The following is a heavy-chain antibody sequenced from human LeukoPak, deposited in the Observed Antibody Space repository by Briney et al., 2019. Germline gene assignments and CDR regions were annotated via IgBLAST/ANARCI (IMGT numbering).Heavy chain of an antibody. V-gene: IGHV4-30-4*01. D-gene: IGHD3-16*02. Sequence: PSQTLSLTCTVSGGSISSGDYYWSWIRQPPGKGLEWIGEIYHSGSTNYNPSLKSRVTISVDKSKNQFSLKLSSVTAADTAVYYCARAPTPYDYVWGSYRRDAFDIWGQGTMVTVSS. CDR3: ARAPTPYDYVWGSYRRDAFDI. CDR1: GGSISSGDYY. J-gene: IGHJ3*02. CDR2: IYHSGST.